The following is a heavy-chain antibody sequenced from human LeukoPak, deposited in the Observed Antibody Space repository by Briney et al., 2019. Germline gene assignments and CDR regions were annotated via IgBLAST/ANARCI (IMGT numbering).Heavy chain of an antibody. D-gene: IGHD2-15*01. V-gene: IGHV3-30-3*01. Sequence: GGSLRLSCAASGFTFSSYAMHWVRQAPGKGLEWVAVISYDGSNKYYADSVKGRFTISRDNSKNTLYLQMNSLRAEDTAVYYCARDRHIVVVVAIFDYWGQGTLVTVSS. CDR1: GFTFSSYA. CDR2: ISYDGSNK. CDR3: ARDRHIVVVVAIFDY. J-gene: IGHJ4*02.